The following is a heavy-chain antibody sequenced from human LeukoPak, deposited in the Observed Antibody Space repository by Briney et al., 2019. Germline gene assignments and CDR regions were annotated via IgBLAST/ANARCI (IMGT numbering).Heavy chain of an antibody. V-gene: IGHV1-18*01. J-gene: IGHJ2*01. CDR3: VSVCASDCSIKGHYYFDL. Sequence: GASVNVSCKASGYTFTKYGLTWVRQAAGQGLEWMGWINTDKADTYYAQNYQGRVTMTIDTSTSTAYMELRSLTSDDTAVYYCVSVCASDCSIKGHYYFDLWGRGTLVTVSS. D-gene: IGHD2-21*02. CDR1: GYTFTKYG. CDR2: INTDKADT.